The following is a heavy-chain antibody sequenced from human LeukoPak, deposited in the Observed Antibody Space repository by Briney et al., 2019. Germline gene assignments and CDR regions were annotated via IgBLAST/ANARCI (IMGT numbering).Heavy chain of an antibody. CDR1: GYTFTSYY. CDR3: ARGSQYDFWSTERPDAFDI. Sequence: ASVKVSCKASGYTFTSYYMHWVRQAPGQGLEWMGIINPSGGSTSYAQKFQGRVTMTRDMSTSTVYMELSSLRAEDTAVYYCARGSQYDFWSTERPDAFDIWGQGTMVTVSS. D-gene: IGHD3-3*01. V-gene: IGHV1-46*01. CDR2: INPSGGST. J-gene: IGHJ3*02.